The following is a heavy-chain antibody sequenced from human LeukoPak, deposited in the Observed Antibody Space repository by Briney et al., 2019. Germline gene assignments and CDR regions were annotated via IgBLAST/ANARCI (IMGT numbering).Heavy chain of an antibody. Sequence: SETLSLTCTVSGGSISSGGYYWSWIRQHPGKGLEWIGYIYYSGSTYYNPSLKSRVTISVDTSKNQFSLKLSSVTAADTAVYYCARAPAAATRREGYYFDYWGQGTLVTVSS. CDR2: IYYSGST. CDR3: ARAPAAATRREGYYFDY. V-gene: IGHV4-31*03. J-gene: IGHJ4*02. D-gene: IGHD6-13*01. CDR1: GGSISSGGYY.